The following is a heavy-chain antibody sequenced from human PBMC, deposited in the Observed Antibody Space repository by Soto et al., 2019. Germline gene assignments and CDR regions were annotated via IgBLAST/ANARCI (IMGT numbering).Heavy chain of an antibody. CDR2: IIPIFGTA. CDR1: GGTFSSYA. J-gene: IGHJ6*02. CDR3: ASHGITGTWVYFYGMDV. V-gene: IGHV1-69*12. D-gene: IGHD1-7*01. Sequence: QVQLVQSGAEVKKPGSSVKVSCKASGGTFSSYAISWVRQAPGQGLEWMGGIIPIFGTANYAQKFQGRVTITADEATSTAYMEMRSLRSQYTAVYYCASHGITGTWVYFYGMDVWGQGTTVTVSS.